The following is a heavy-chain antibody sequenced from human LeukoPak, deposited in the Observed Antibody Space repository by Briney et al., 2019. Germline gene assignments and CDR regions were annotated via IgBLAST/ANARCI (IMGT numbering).Heavy chain of an antibody. D-gene: IGHD2-2*01. CDR2: IKHDGSDK. CDR1: GFTFSSYW. Sequence: PGGSLRLSCAASGFTFSSYWMNWVRQAPGKGLEWVANIKHDGSDKYYPDSVKGRFTISRDNAKNTLYLQMNSLRAEDTAVYYCARGLGYCSSTSCHDAFDIWGQGTMVTVSS. V-gene: IGHV3-7*01. CDR3: ARGLGYCSSTSCHDAFDI. J-gene: IGHJ3*02.